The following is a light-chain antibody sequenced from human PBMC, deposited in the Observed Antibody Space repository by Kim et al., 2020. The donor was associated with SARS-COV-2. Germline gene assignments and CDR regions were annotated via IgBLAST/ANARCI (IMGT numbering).Light chain of an antibody. CDR3: QQRSNWPPT. J-gene: IGKJ2*01. CDR1: QSASSY. V-gene: IGKV3-11*01. CDR2: DAS. Sequence: EIVLTQSPATLSLSPGERATLSCRASQSASSYLAWYQQKAGQAPSLLIYDASNRATGIPARFSGSGSGTDFTLTISSLEPEDFAVYYCQQRSNWPPTFGQGTKLEI.